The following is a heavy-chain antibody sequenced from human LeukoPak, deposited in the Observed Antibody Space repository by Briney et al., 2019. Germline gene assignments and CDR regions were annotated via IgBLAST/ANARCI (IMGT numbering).Heavy chain of an antibody. CDR1: GFTFSDYY. CDR2: ISSSGSTI. Sequence: PGGSLGLSCAASGFTFSDYYMSWIRQAPGKGLEWVSYISSSGSTIYYADFVKGRFTISRDNAKNSLYLQMNSLRAEDTAVYYCAIAYSYGPVDYWGQGTLVTVSS. CDR3: AIAYSYGPVDY. V-gene: IGHV3-11*01. D-gene: IGHD5-18*01. J-gene: IGHJ4*02.